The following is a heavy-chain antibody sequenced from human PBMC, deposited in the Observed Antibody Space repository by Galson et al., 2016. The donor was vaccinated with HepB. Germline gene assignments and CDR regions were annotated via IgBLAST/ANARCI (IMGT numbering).Heavy chain of an antibody. CDR3: ARAVMLGRGMDV. V-gene: IGHV6-1*01. Sequence: CAISGDSVYNNGAAWVWIRQSPSRGLEWLGRTFYRSTWENHYAGSVKNRITISPDTSRNQFSLNLNTLTPGDPSVYYCARAVMLGRGMDVWGQGTTVTVSS. CDR1: GDSVYNNGAA. J-gene: IGHJ6*02. D-gene: IGHD3-10*01. CDR2: TFYRSTWEN.